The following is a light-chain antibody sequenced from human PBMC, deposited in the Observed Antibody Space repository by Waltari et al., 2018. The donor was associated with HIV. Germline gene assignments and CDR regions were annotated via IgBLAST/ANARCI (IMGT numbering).Light chain of an antibody. V-gene: IGLV1-44*01. Sequence: QSVLTQPPSATGTPGQRITISCSGSSSNIGTNVVNWYQQLPGMAPKLLLSGNKQRPSVVPDRFSGSKSGTSASLAISGLHSEDEADYYCASWDDTLNGHVVFGGGTKVTVL. CDR3: ASWDDTLNGHVV. CDR2: GNK. J-gene: IGLJ2*01. CDR1: SSNIGTNV.